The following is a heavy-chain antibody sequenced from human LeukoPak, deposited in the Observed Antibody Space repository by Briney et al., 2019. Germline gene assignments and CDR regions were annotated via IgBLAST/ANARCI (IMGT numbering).Heavy chain of an antibody. Sequence: SETLSLTCTVSGGSISSYWSWIRQPAGKGLEWIGRIYGSGSTNYNPSLKSRVTMSLDTSKNQFSLKLSSVTAADTAVCYCARDDRDFYDGSGSYYFDYWGQGTLVTVSS. J-gene: IGHJ4*02. V-gene: IGHV4-4*07. D-gene: IGHD3-22*01. CDR2: IYGSGST. CDR3: ARDDRDFYDGSGSYYFDY. CDR1: GGSISSY.